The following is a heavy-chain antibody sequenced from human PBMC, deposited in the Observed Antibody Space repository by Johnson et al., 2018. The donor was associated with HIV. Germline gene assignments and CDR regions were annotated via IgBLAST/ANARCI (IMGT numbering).Heavy chain of an antibody. Sequence: QVQLMESGGGVVQPGRSLRLSCAASGFTFSSYAMHWVRQAPGKGLEWVAVISYDGSNKYYADSVKGRFTISRDNSKNTLYLQMNSLRAEDTAVYYCAKGRARTAARQPRGDAFDIWGQGTFVTVSS. J-gene: IGHJ3*02. CDR1: GFTFSSYA. CDR2: ISYDGSNK. D-gene: IGHD6-6*01. V-gene: IGHV3-30*04. CDR3: AKGRARTAARQPRGDAFDI.